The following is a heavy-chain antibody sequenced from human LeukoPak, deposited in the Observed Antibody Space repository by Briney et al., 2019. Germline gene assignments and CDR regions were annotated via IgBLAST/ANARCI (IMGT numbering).Heavy chain of an antibody. J-gene: IGHJ6*02. V-gene: IGHV1-24*01. CDR1: GYTLTELS. CDR2: FDPEDGET. D-gene: IGHD2-15*01. Sequence: ASVKVSCKVSGYTLTELSMHWVRQAPGKGLEWMGGFDPEDGETIYAQKFQGRVTMTEDTSTDTAYMELSSLRSEDTAVYYCATPDLYCSGGSCYYYYYGMDVWGQGTTVTVSS. CDR3: ATPDLYCSGGSCYYYYYGMDV.